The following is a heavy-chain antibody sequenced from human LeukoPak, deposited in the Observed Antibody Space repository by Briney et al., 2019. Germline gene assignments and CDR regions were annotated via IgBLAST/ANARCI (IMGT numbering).Heavy chain of an antibody. Sequence: SVKVSCKASGGTFSSYAISWVRQAPGQGLEWMGRIIPIFGIANYAQKFQGRVTITADKSTSTAYMELSSLRSEDTAVYYCARAGGYYDFWSGYPHWGQGTLSPSPQ. CDR3: ARAGGYYDFWSGYPH. V-gene: IGHV1-69*04. D-gene: IGHD3-3*01. CDR2: IIPIFGIA. J-gene: IGHJ4*02. CDR1: GGTFSSYA.